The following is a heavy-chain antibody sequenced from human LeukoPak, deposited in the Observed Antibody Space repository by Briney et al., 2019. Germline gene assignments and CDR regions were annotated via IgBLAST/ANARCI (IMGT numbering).Heavy chain of an antibody. Sequence: ASLKVSCKASGYTFTGYYMHWVRQAPGQGLEWLGWINPNSGGTNYAQKFQDRVTTTRDASISTAYMELSSLTSDDSAVYYCAKNFFGSGSYVLVFDPWGQGTLVTVSS. CDR3: AKNFFGSGSYVLVFDP. D-gene: IGHD3-10*01. J-gene: IGHJ5*02. CDR2: INPNSGGT. V-gene: IGHV1-2*02. CDR1: GYTFTGYY.